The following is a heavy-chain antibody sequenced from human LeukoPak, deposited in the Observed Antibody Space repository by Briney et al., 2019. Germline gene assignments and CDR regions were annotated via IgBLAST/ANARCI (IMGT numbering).Heavy chain of an antibody. CDR1: GGSFSGYY. Sequence: SETLSLTCAVYGGSFSGYYWSWIRQPPGKGLEWLGEINHSGSTNYNPSLKSRVTISVDTSKNQFSLKLSSVTAADTAVYYCARGRDSRLAWFDPWGQGTLVTVSS. D-gene: IGHD6-13*01. CDR2: INHSGST. V-gene: IGHV4-34*01. CDR3: ARGRDSRLAWFDP. J-gene: IGHJ5*02.